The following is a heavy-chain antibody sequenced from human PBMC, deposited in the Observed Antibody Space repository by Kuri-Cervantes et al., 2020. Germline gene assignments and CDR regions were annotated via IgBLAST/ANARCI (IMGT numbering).Heavy chain of an antibody. CDR1: GFTFSSYG. J-gene: IGHJ5*02. V-gene: IGHV3-30*03. Sequence: GGSLRLSCAASGFTFSSYGMHWVRQAPGKGLEWVAVISYDGSNKYYADSVKGRFTISRDNSKNTLYLQMNSLRAEDTAVYYCARRYCSSTSCYHNWFDPWGQGTLVTVSS. CDR2: ISYDGSNK. D-gene: IGHD2-2*01. CDR3: ARRYCSSTSCYHNWFDP.